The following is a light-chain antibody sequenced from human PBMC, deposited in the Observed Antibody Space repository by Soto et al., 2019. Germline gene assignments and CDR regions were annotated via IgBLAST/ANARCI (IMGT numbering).Light chain of an antibody. V-gene: IGLV2-23*01. Sequence: QSVLTQPAYVSGSPGLTITISCPGTSSDVGSYNIVSWYQHHPGKAPKLMIYEGSKLSLGVSYPFSGSKSGNTASLTFFGFQAEDEADYYCCSYGGSSTFYVFGTGTKVTVL. CDR1: SSDVGSYNI. CDR2: EGS. J-gene: IGLJ1*01. CDR3: CSYGGSSTFYV.